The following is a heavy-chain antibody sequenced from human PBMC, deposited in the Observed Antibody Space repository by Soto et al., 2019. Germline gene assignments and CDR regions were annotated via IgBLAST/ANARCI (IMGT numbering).Heavy chain of an antibody. CDR1: GGSISNYY. D-gene: IGHD6-6*01. Sequence: SETLSLTCIVSGGSISNYYWSWIRQPPGKGLEWIGYIYYSGSTNYNPSLQSRVTISVDTSKNQFSLKLSSVTAADTAVYYCARVVLPATDPFDHWCNGTLATV. CDR3: ARVVLPATDPFDH. CDR2: IYYSGST. J-gene: IGHJ4*01. V-gene: IGHV4-59*01.